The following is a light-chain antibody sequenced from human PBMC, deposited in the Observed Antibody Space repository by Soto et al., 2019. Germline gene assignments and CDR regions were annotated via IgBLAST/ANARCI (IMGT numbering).Light chain of an antibody. CDR2: DAS. CDR1: QNINAY. V-gene: IGKV1-5*01. J-gene: IGKJ1*01. CDR3: QQYNSYS. Sequence: DIKLTQSPSSLSVSVGDGVTITCRSSQNINAYVNWYQQKSGKAPELLIYDASSLESGVPSRFSGSGSGTEFTLTISSLQPDDFATYYCQQYNSYSFGQGTKVDI.